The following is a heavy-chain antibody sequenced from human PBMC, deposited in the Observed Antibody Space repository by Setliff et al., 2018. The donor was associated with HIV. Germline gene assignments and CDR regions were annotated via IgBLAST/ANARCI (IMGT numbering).Heavy chain of an antibody. CDR1: GYTFTTYG. D-gene: IGHD3-10*01. V-gene: IGHV1-18*04. CDR2: INSYNGNT. CDR3: SRSGVPPYYYYGMDV. Sequence: ASVKVSCKASGYTFTTYGVNWVRQAPGQGLEWMGWINSYNGNTKFALKFQGRVTMTADTSTTTAFMELRSLKADDTGIYYCSRSGVPPYYYYGMDVWGQGTTVTVSS. J-gene: IGHJ6*02.